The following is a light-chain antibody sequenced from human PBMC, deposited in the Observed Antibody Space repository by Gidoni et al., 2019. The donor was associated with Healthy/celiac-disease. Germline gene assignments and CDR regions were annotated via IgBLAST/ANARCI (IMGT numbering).Light chain of an antibody. CDR3: QSYDNSNHWV. CDR1: SGSIA. CDR2: EDN. Sequence: NFMLTQPHAVSESPGKTATISCTRSSGSIATTVIYEDNQRPSGVPDRFSGSIDSSSNSASLTISGLKTEDEADYYGQSYDNSNHWVVGGGTKLTVL. J-gene: IGLJ3*02. V-gene: IGLV6-57*01.